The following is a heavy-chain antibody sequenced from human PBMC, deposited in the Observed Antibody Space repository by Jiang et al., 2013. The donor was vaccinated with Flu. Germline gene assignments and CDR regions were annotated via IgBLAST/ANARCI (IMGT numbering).Heavy chain of an antibody. CDR2: IIPILGIA. V-gene: IGHV1-69*04. CDR1: GGTFSSYA. J-gene: IGHJ6*02. D-gene: IGHD6-6*01. Sequence: SSVKVSCKASGGTFSSYAISWVRQAPGQGLEWMGGIIPILGIANYAQKFQGRVTITADKSTSTAYMELSSLRSEDTAVYYCARGEYSSSFRPGAYGMDVWGQGTTVTVSS. CDR3: ARGEYSSSFRPGAYGMDV.